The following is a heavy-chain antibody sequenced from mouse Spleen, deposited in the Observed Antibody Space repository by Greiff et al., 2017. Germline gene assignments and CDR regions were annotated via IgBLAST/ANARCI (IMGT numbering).Heavy chain of an antibody. CDR1: GYTFTSYW. J-gene: IGHJ4*01. CDR3: ARRELYAMDY. Sequence: QVQLQQSGAELTKPGASVKLSCKASGYTFTSYWMHWVKQRPGQGLEWIGYINPSSAYTKYNQKFKDKATLTADKSSITAYMHLSSLTYEDSAVYYCARRELYAMDYWGQGTSVTVSS. V-gene: IGHV1-7*01. CDR2: INPSSAYT.